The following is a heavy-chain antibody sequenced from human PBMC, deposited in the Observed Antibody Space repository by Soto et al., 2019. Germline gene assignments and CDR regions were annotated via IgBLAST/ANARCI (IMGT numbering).Heavy chain of an antibody. Sequence: EVQLVESGGGLVKPGGSLRLSCAASGFTFSSYSMNWVRQTPGKGLEWVSSISSSSSYTYYADSVKGRFTISRDNAKSSLYLQMNSLRAEDTAVYYCARGVEENDYWGQGTLVTVSS. CDR3: ARGVEENDY. CDR1: GFTFSSYS. J-gene: IGHJ4*02. V-gene: IGHV3-21*01. CDR2: ISSSSSYT.